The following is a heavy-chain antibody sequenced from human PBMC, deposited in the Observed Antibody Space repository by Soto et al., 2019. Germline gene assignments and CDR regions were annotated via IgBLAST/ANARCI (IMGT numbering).Heavy chain of an antibody. CDR3: AREGYCSGGSCHFWYFDL. D-gene: IGHD2-15*01. J-gene: IGHJ2*01. CDR1: GYTFTSYA. V-gene: IGHV1-3*01. Sequence: QVQLVQSATEVKKPGASVKVSCKASGYTFTSYAMHWVRQAPGQTLEWMGWINAANGNTKYSQRFQGRVIITRDTSASTAYMELSSLSSEDTAVYYCAREGYCSGGSCHFWYFDLWGRGTLVIVSS. CDR2: INAANGNT.